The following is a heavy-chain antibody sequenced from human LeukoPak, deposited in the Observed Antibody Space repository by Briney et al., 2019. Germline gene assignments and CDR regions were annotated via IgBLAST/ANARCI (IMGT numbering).Heavy chain of an antibody. D-gene: IGHD5-18*01. Sequence: GGSLILSCAASGFTFSSNGIHWVRQAPGKGLEWVAFIRNDGSNKYYADSVKGRFTISRDNSKNTLYLQMNSLRAEDTAVYYCAKDSGYSYVIYYWGQGTLVTVSS. CDR1: GFTFSSNG. V-gene: IGHV3-30*02. CDR2: IRNDGSNK. J-gene: IGHJ4*02. CDR3: AKDSGYSYVIYY.